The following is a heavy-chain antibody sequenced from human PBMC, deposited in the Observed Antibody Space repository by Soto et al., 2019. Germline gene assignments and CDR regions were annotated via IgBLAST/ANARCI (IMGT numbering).Heavy chain of an antibody. J-gene: IGHJ6*02. Sequence: GGSLRLSCAASGFTCSSYWMSWVRQAPGKGLEWVANIKQDGSEKYYVDSVKGRFTISRDNAKNSLYLQMNSPRAEDTAVYYCASLPQSYYYYYGMDVWGQGTTVTVSS. CDR3: ASLPQSYYYYYGMDV. CDR1: GFTCSSYW. V-gene: IGHV3-7*05. CDR2: IKQDGSEK.